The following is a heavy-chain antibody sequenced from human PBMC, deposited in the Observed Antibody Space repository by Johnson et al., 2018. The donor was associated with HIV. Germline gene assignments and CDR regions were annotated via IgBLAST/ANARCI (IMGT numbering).Heavy chain of an antibody. V-gene: IGHV3-20*04. Sequence: QLVESGGGLVRPGGSLRLSCAASGFTFDNYAMSWVRQAPGKGLEWVSGINWNGVGTGYLDSMKGRFTLPRDNAKNSLYLQMNSLRAEDTALYYCARGGLEYQNIHDPFDIWGQGTMVTVSS. CDR3: ARGGLEYQNIHDPFDI. D-gene: IGHD3-3*01. J-gene: IGHJ3*02. CDR2: INWNGVGT. CDR1: GFTFDNYA.